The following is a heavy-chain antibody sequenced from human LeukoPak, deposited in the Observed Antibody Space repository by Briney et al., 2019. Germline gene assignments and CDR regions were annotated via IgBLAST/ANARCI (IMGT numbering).Heavy chain of an antibody. Sequence: SQTLSLTCTVSGGSISSGGYYWSWIRQHPGRGLEWSGYISYSGSTYIDQSLKSRVTISVDTSKNQFSLKLSSVTAADTAVYYCARWALGNSSSSLCYYYYGMDVWGQGTTVTVSS. J-gene: IGHJ6*02. CDR3: ARWALGNSSSSLCYYYYGMDV. D-gene: IGHD6-6*01. CDR2: ISYSGST. CDR1: GGSISSGGYY. V-gene: IGHV4-31*03.